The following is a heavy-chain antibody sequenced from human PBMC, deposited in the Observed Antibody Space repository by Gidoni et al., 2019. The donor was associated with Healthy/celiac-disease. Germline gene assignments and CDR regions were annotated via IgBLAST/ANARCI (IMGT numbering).Heavy chain of an antibody. CDR3: AKDRGSCCGFDP. D-gene: IGHD2-15*01. CDR1: GFTFSSYA. CDR2: ISGRGGST. J-gene: IGHJ5*02. Sequence: EVQLLESGGGLVQPGGSLRLSCAASGFTFSSYAMSWVRQDPGKGLEWVSAISGRGGSTYYADSVKGRFTISRDNSKNTLYLQMNSLRAEDTAVYYCAKDRGSCCGFDPWGQGTLVTVSS. V-gene: IGHV3-23*01.